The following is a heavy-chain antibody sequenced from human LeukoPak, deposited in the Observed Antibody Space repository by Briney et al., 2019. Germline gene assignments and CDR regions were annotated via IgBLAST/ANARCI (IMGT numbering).Heavy chain of an antibody. J-gene: IGHJ4*02. V-gene: IGHV3-53*01. D-gene: IGHD6-19*01. CDR1: GFTVSRNY. CDR3: ARLYSSGWIDY. CDR2: IYSGGST. Sequence: PGGSLRLSCAASGFTVSRNYMRWVRQAPGKGLEWVSVIYSGGSTYYADSVKGRFTISRDNSKNTLYLQMNSLRAEDTAVYYCARLYSSGWIDYWGQGTLVTVSS.